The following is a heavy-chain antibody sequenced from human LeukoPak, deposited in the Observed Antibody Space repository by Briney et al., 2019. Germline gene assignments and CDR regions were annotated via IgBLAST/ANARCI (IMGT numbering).Heavy chain of an antibody. CDR1: GFTFDDYG. V-gene: IGHV3-20*04. CDR3: AGDSLLLSGRGAFDI. Sequence: PGGSLRLSCAASGFTFDDYGMSWVRQAPGKGLEWVSGINWNGGSTGYADSVKGRFTISRDNAKNSLYLQMDSLRAEDTALYYCAGDSLLLSGRGAFDIWGQGTMVTVSS. CDR2: INWNGGST. D-gene: IGHD3-10*01. J-gene: IGHJ3*02.